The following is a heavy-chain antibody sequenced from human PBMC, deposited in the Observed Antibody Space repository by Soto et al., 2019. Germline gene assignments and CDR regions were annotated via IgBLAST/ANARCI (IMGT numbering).Heavy chain of an antibody. CDR3: ARVGSYGPFDY. J-gene: IGHJ4*02. CDR1: GFTFSSYA. CDR2: ISYDGSNK. D-gene: IGHD5-18*01. V-gene: IGHV3-30-3*01. Sequence: GGSLRLSCAASGFTFSSYAMHWVRQAPGKGLEWVAVISYDGSNKYYADSVKGRFTISRDNSKNTLYLQMNSLRAEDTAVYYCARVGSYGPFDYWGQGTLVTVSS.